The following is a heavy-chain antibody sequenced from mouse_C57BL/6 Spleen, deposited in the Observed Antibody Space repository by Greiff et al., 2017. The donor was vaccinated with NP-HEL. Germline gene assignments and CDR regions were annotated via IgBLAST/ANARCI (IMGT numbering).Heavy chain of an antibody. V-gene: IGHV1-55*01. CDR1: GYTFTSYW. D-gene: IGHD2-2*01. CDR3: ARWGVTTRGFAY. Sequence: QVQLQQSGAELVKPGASVKMSCKASGYTFTSYWITWVKQRPGQGLEWIGDIYPGSGSTNYNEKFKSKATLTVDTSSSTAYMQLSSLTSEDSAVYYCARWGVTTRGFAYWGQGTLVTVSA. J-gene: IGHJ3*01. CDR2: IYPGSGST.